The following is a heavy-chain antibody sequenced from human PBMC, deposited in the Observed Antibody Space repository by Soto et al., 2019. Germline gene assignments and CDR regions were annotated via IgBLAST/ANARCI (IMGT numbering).Heavy chain of an antibody. CDR2: IYYSGST. D-gene: IGHD6-13*01. V-gene: IGHV4-59*08. J-gene: IGHJ5*02. Sequence: QVQLQESGPGLVKPSETLSLTCTVSGGSISSYYWSWIRQPPGKGLEWIGYIYYSGSTNYNPSLKIRVTISVDTSKHQFSLKLSSVTAADTAVYYCARAKAPLYSSSWYWFDPWGQGTLVTVSS. CDR1: GGSISSYY. CDR3: ARAKAPLYSSSWYWFDP.